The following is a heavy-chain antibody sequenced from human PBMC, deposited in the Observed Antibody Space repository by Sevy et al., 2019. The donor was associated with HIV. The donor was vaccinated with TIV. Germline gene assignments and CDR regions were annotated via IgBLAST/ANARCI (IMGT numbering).Heavy chain of an antibody. D-gene: IGHD3-3*01. CDR1: GFTFSAYN. V-gene: IGHV3-21*01. CDR2: TSSSSDYK. J-gene: IGHJ4*02. CDR3: ARSIGEGPLRFLECLLPGDY. Sequence: GGSLRLSCAASGFTFSAYNMIWVRRAPGKGLEWVSSTSSSSDYKYYADSMKGRFTISRDNAKNSLSLQMDSLRAEDTAVYYCARSIGEGPLRFLECLLPGDYWGQGTLVTVSS.